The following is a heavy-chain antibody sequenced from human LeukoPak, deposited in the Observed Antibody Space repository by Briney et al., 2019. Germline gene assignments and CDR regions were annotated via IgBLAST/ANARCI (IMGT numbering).Heavy chain of an antibody. J-gene: IGHJ5*02. CDR3: ARGYCSGGSCFNWFDP. CDR1: GFSLSTSGVG. CDR2: IYWDDDK. V-gene: IGHV2-5*02. D-gene: IGHD2-15*01. Sequence: SGPTLVNPTQTLTLTCTFSGFSLSTSGVGVGWIRQSPGKALEWLALIYWDDDKRYSPSLKSRLTITKDTSKNQVVLRMTNMDPVDTATYYCARGYCSGGSCFNWFDPWGQGMLVTVSS.